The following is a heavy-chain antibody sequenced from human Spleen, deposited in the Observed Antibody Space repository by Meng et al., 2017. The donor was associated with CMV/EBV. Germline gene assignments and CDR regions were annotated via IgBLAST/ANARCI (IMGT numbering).Heavy chain of an antibody. D-gene: IGHD5-24*01. CDR2: IIPILGIA. V-gene: IGHV1-69*04. Sequence: KASGGTFSSYTISWVRQAPGQGLEWMGRIIPILGIANYAQKFQGRVTITADKSTSTAYMELSSLRSEDTAVYYCARDGGEMATIVDYWGQGTLVTVSS. CDR3: ARDGGEMATIVDY. CDR1: GGTFSSYT. J-gene: IGHJ4*02.